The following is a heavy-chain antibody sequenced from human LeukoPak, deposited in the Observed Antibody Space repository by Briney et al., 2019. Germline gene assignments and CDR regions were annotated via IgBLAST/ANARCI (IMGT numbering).Heavy chain of an antibody. D-gene: IGHD2-21*02. CDR3: ARGFCTGGDCYQRTNFDL. CDR1: GYSFIAEY. J-gene: IGHJ4*02. Sequence: ASVKVSCEASGYSFIAEYMYWVRQAPGQGLEWMGWINPRSGATNYPQDFQGRVTMTRDTSISTAYMELNRLRSDDTAVYYCARGFCTGGDCYQRTNFDLWGQGTLVTVSS. CDR2: INPRSGAT. V-gene: IGHV1-2*02.